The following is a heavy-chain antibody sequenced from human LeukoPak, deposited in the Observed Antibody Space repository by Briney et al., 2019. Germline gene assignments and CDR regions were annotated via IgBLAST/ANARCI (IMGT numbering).Heavy chain of an antibody. D-gene: IGHD3-10*01. CDR3: ARHLTYGPGGMDV. CDR2: IYYRDTT. V-gene: IGHV4-59*08. J-gene: IGHJ6*02. CDR1: GGSISSYY. Sequence: SETLSLTCTVSGGSISSYYWSWIRQPPGEGLEWIGYIYYRDTTNYNPSLKSRVIISVDTSKNQFSLKLSSVTAADTAVYYCARHLTYGPGGMDVWGQGTTVTVSS.